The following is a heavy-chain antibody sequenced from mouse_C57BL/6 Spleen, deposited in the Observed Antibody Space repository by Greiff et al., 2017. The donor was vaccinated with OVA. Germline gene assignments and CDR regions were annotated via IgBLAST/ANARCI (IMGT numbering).Heavy chain of an antibody. CDR1: GYTFTSYW. Sequence: QVQLQQPGAELVKPGASVKLSCKASGYTFTSYWMQWVKQRPGQGLVWIGEIDPSDSYTNYNQKFKGKATLTVDTSSSTAYIQLSSLTSEDSAVYYCARNSNYEAYWGQGTLVTVSA. CDR3: ARNSNYEAY. D-gene: IGHD2-5*01. V-gene: IGHV1-50*01. J-gene: IGHJ3*01. CDR2: IDPSDSYT.